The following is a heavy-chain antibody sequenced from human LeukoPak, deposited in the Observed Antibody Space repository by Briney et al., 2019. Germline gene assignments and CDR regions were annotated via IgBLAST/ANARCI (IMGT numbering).Heavy chain of an antibody. CDR2: IYTSGST. CDR1: GGSISSGSYY. CDR3: ARYGYGYFDY. V-gene: IGHV4-61*02. Sequence: SETLSLTCTVSGGSISSGSYYWSWIRQPAGKGLEWIGRIYTSGSTNYNPSLKSRVTISLDRSKNQFSLKLTSVTAADTAVYYCARYGYGYFDYWGQGTLVTVSS. D-gene: IGHD5-18*01. J-gene: IGHJ4*02.